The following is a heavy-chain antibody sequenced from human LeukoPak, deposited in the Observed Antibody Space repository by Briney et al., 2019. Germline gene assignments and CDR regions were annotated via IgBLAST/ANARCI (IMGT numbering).Heavy chain of an antibody. D-gene: IGHD2-15*01. CDR3: AKNFGVSCYSAVDP. CDR1: GFTFNSYG. CDR2: ISDSGGGT. Sequence: GGSLRHTCAGSGFTFNSYGMTGVRQAPGKGLEWVSGISDSGGGTYYVDSVKGRFTISRDNSKNTLYLQMNSLRAEDTAVYYCAKNFGVSCYSAVDPWGQGTLVTVSS. V-gene: IGHV3-23*01. J-gene: IGHJ5*02.